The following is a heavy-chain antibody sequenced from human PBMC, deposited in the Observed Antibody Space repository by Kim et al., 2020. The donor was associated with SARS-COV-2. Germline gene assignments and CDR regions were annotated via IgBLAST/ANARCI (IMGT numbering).Heavy chain of an antibody. CDR3: AKDEDFGVVSRYLDY. J-gene: IGHJ4*02. V-gene: IGHV3-23*01. D-gene: IGHD3-3*01. Sequence: DSVKVRFTIARDNTKITLYLQMNSLRAEDTAVYYCAKDEDFGVVSRYLDYWGQGTLVTVSS.